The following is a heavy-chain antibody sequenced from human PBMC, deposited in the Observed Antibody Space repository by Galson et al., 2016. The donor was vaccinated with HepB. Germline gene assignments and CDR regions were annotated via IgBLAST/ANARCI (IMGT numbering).Heavy chain of an antibody. CDR2: VDATGGA. D-gene: IGHD3-16*01. Sequence: SETLSLTCTVSGDSMSGTFYYWTWIRQPAGRGLEWVGRVDATGGANYSPPLNNRVTMSLDTSKNQFSLTLRSVTAADTAVYFCARDMMSGLDVWGKGTTVTVSA. CDR3: ARDMMSGLDV. V-gene: IGHV4-4*07. CDR1: GDSMSGTFYY. J-gene: IGHJ6*04.